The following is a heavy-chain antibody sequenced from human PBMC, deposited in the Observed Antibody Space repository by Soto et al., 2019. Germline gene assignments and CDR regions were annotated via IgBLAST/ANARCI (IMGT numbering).Heavy chain of an antibody. CDR2: IWYDGSNK. CDR1: GFTFSSYG. D-gene: IGHD2-2*01. J-gene: IGHJ6*02. Sequence: QVQLVESGGGVVQPGRSLRLSCAASGFTFSSYGMHWVRQAPGKGLEWVAVIWYDGSNKYYADSVKGRFTISRDNSKNPMYLQMNRLRAEDTAVYYCARDLCISTSCYAPYYYYGMDVWGQGTTVTVSS. CDR3: ARDLCISTSCYAPYYYYGMDV. V-gene: IGHV3-33*01.